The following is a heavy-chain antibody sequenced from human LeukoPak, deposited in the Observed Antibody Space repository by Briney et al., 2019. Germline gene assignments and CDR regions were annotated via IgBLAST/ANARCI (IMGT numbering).Heavy chain of an antibody. J-gene: IGHJ5*02. CDR1: GGSISNSY. Sequence: SGPTLVNPSQTLSLTCTVSGGSISNSYWSWIRQPAGEVLEYDGRLYSTGKTDYNPSFKSRVTMSVDTSKNQFSLKLISVTAADTAVYYCAKVDGSDGRTVGWFDPWGQGTLVTVSS. D-gene: IGHD1-26*01. CDR3: AKVDGSDGRTVGWFDP. CDR2: LYSTGKT. V-gene: IGHV4-4*07.